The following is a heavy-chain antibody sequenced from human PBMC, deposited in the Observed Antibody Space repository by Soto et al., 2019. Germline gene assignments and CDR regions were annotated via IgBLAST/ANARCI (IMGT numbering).Heavy chain of an antibody. Sequence: GGSLRLSCTASGFTFGDYTMAWFRQAPGGGLEWVSFIRSKAYGGTTEYAASVKGRFTISRDDSKSIAYLQMNRLQSEDTAVYYCARDVASYDYGDFYGMDVWGQGTTVTVSS. CDR2: IRSKAYGGTT. CDR3: ARDVASYDYGDFYGMDV. J-gene: IGHJ6*02. D-gene: IGHD4-17*01. V-gene: IGHV3-49*03. CDR1: GFTFGDYT.